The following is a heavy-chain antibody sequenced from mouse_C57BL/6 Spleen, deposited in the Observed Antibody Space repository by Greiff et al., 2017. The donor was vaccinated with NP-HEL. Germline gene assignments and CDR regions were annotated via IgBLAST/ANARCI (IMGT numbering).Heavy chain of an antibody. CDR2: IRSKSNNYAT. Sequence: DVHLVESGGGLVQPKGSLKLSCAASGFSFNTYAMNWVCQAPGKGLEWVARIRSKSNNYATYYADSVKDRFTISRDDSESMLYLQMNNLKTEDTAMYYSVSTGYDYYAMDYWGQGTSVTVSS. CDR3: VSTGYDYYAMDY. V-gene: IGHV10-1*01. J-gene: IGHJ4*01. D-gene: IGHD2-10*02. CDR1: GFSFNTYA.